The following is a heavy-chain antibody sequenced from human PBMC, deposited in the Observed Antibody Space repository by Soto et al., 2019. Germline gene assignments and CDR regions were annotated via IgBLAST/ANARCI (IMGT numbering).Heavy chain of an antibody. CDR2: ISYDGSNK. V-gene: IGHV3-30*18. CDR3: AKDRGNGYYYGMDV. J-gene: IGHJ6*02. D-gene: IGHD2-8*01. Sequence: PGGSLRLSCAASGFTFSSYGMHWVRQAPGKGLEWVAVISYDGSNKYYADSVKGRFTISRDNSENTLYLQMNSLRAEDTAVYYCAKDRGNGYYYGMDVWGQGTTVTVSS. CDR1: GFTFSSYG.